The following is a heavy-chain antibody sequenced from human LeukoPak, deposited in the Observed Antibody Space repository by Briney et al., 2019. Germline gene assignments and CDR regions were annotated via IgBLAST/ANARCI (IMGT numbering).Heavy chain of an antibody. J-gene: IGHJ4*02. CDR1: GFTFTIYA. CDR3: AREWSSSPSLDY. V-gene: IGHV3-23*01. D-gene: IGHD6-6*01. CDR2: ISGSGGST. Sequence: GGSLRLSCAASGFTFTIYAMSWVRQAPGKGLEWVSGISGSGGSTYYADSVQGRFTISRDNSKNTLYLQMNSLRAEDTAVYYCAREWSSSPSLDYWGQGTLVTISS.